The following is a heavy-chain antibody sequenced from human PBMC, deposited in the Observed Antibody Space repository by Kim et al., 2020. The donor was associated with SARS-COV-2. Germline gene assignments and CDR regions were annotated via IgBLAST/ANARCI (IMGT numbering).Heavy chain of an antibody. CDR2: ISSSSSTI. V-gene: IGHV3-48*02. CDR3: ARENILTGYYYFDY. J-gene: IGHJ4*02. D-gene: IGHD3-9*01. CDR1: GFTFSSYS. Sequence: GGSLRLSCAASGFTFSSYSMNWVRQAPGKGLEWVSYISSSSSTIYYADSVKGRFTISRDNAKNSLYLQMNSLRDEDTAVYYCARENILTGYYYFDYWGQGTLVTVSS.